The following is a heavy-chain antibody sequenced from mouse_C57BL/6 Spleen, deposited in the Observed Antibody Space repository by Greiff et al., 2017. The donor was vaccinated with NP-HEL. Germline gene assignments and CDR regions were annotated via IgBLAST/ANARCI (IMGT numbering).Heavy chain of an antibody. CDR2: INYDGSST. D-gene: IGHD4-1*01. V-gene: IGHV5-16*01. CDR1: GFTFSDYY. Sequence: VMLVESEGGLVQPGSFMKLSFTASGFTFSDYYMAWVRQVPEKGLEWVANINYDGSSTYYLDSLKSRFIISRDNAKNILYLQMSSLKSEDTATYYCARDGTGTRYFDVWGTGTTVTVSS. CDR3: ARDGTGTRYFDV. J-gene: IGHJ1*03.